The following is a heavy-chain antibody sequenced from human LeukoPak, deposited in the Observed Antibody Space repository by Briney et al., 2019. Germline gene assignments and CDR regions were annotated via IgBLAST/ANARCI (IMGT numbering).Heavy chain of an antibody. J-gene: IGHJ4*02. CDR2: ITGSGATT. CDR3: AKRFPPVGATLQYYFDY. CDR1: GFTFSNCG. Sequence: GGSLRLSCAASGFTFSNCGMSWVRQAPGKGLEWVSAITGSGATTYYADSVKGRFTISRDNSKNTLYLQMNSLRAEDTAVYYCAKRFPPVGATLQYYFDYWGQGTLVTVSS. D-gene: IGHD1-26*01. V-gene: IGHV3-23*01.